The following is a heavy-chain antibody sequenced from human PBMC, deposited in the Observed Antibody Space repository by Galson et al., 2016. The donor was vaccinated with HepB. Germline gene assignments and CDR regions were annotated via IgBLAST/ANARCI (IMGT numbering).Heavy chain of an antibody. CDR2: INSNGGRT. V-gene: IGHV3-64D*06. D-gene: IGHD2-2*01. CDR3: VKEGYQELSDGAFDI. CDR1: GLTFSSYS. J-gene: IGHJ3*02. Sequence: SLRLSCAASGLTFSSYSMHWVRQAPGKGLEYVSGINSNGGRTYYTDPVKGRFTLSRDNSKNTVYLQMSSLRIEDTAVYFCVKEGYQELSDGAFDIWGQVTRVTVSS.